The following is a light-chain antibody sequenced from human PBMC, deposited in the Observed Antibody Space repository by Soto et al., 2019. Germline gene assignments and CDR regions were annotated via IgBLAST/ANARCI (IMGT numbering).Light chain of an antibody. Sequence: EIVMTQSPVTLSLSPGERATLSCRASHSVSSNLAWYQQKPAQAPRLLISGASTRAAGIPARFSASGSGTDFTLTISSLQSEDFAVYYCQQYHNWPQTFGQGTRVEIK. CDR3: QQYHNWPQT. J-gene: IGKJ1*01. V-gene: IGKV3-15*01. CDR1: HSVSSN. CDR2: GAS.